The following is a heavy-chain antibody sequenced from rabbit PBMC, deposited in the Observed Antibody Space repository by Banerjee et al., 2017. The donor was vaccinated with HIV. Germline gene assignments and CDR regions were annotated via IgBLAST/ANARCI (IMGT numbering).Heavy chain of an antibody. V-gene: IGHV1S45*01. D-gene: IGHD4-1*01. CDR2: IGAGSSGIT. J-gene: IGHJ4*01. Sequence: QEQLEESGGDLVKPEGSLTLTCTASGFSFSNKYVMCWVRQAPGKGLEWIGCIGAGSSGITYYANWAKGRFTISKTSSTTVTLQMTSLTAADTATYFCARDLAGVIGWNFNLWGPGTLVTVS. CDR1: GFSFSNKYV. CDR3: ARDLAGVIGWNFNL.